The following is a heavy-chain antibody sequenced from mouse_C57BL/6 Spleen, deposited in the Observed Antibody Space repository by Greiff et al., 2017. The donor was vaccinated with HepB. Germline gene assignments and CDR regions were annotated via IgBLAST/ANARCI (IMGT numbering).Heavy chain of an antibody. CDR2: ISSGGDYI. J-gene: IGHJ3*01. D-gene: IGHD2-12*01. CDR1: GFTFSSYA. V-gene: IGHV5-9-1*02. CDR3: TRRGDDVLWFAY. Sequence: EVHLVESGEGLVKPGGSLKLSCAASGFTFSSYAMSWVRQTPEKRLEWVAYISSGGDYIYYADTVKGRFTISRDNARNTLYLQMSSLKSEDTAMYYCTRRGDDVLWFAYWGQGTLVTVSA.